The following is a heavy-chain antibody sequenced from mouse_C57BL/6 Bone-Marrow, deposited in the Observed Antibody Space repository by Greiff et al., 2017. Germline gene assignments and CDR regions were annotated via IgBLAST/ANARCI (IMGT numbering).Heavy chain of an antibody. CDR1: GYAFSSYW. Sequence: QVQLQQSGAELVKPGASVKISCKASGYAFSSYWMNWVKQRPGQGLEWIGQIYPGDGDTNYNGKFKGKATLTADKSSSTAYMQLSSLTSEDAAVYFCARKLYYYGSSLFAYWGQGTLVTVSA. J-gene: IGHJ3*01. V-gene: IGHV1-80*01. D-gene: IGHD1-1*01. CDR2: IYPGDGDT. CDR3: ARKLYYYGSSLFAY.